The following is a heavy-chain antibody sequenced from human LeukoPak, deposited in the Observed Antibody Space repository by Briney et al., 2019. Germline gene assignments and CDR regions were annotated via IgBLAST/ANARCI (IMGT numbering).Heavy chain of an antibody. V-gene: IGHV4-59*12. CDR1: GASITTYY. CDR2: IYHSGST. Sequence: SETLSLTCTVPGASITTYYRTWIRQPPGKGLEWIGYIYHSGSTNYNPSLKSRVTISLDTSRNQFSLRLSSVTAADTAVYFCAREYSTSSEGDYFDYWGQGSLVTVSS. J-gene: IGHJ4*02. D-gene: IGHD6-6*01. CDR3: AREYSTSSEGDYFDY.